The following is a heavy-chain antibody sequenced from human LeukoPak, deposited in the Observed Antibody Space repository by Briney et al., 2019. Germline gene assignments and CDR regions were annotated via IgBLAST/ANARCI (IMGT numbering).Heavy chain of an antibody. CDR1: GYTFTSYD. V-gene: IGHV1-8*01. Sequence: ASVKVSCKASGYTFTSYDINWVRQATGQGLEWMGWMNPNSGNTGYAQKFQGRVTMTRNTSISTAYMELSSLRSEDTAVYYCARSTPYYYDGSGYYPFDYWGQGTLVTVSS. J-gene: IGHJ4*02. D-gene: IGHD3-22*01. CDR3: ARSTPYYYDGSGYYPFDY. CDR2: MNPNSGNT.